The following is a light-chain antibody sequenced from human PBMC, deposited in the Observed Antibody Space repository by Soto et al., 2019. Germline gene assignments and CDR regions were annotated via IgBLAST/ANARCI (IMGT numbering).Light chain of an antibody. V-gene: IGKV1-27*01. CDR2: AAS. Sequence: DIQLTQSPSSLSASVGDRVPLTCRASQGISNYFAWYQQKPGKVPKPLIYAASTLQSGVPSRFSGSGSGTDFTLTISSLQPEDVATYYCQKYNSAPRTFGQGTKVDI. CDR1: QGISNY. J-gene: IGKJ1*01. CDR3: QKYNSAPRT.